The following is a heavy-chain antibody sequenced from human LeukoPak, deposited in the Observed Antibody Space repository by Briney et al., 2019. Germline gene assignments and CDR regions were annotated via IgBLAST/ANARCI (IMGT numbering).Heavy chain of an antibody. Sequence: SETLSLTRAVYGGSFSGYYWSWIRQPPGKGLEWIGEINHSGSTNYNPSLKSRVTISVDTSKNQFSLKLSSVTAADTAVYYCARRSQWLVPAYYFDYWGQGTLVTVSS. CDR3: ARRSQWLVPAYYFDY. CDR2: INHSGST. J-gene: IGHJ4*02. D-gene: IGHD6-19*01. V-gene: IGHV4-34*01. CDR1: GGSFSGYY.